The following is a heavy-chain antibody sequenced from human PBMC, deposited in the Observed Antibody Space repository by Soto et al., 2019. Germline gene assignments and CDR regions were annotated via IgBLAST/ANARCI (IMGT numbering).Heavy chain of an antibody. CDR1: GGSITSGGFY. J-gene: IGHJ5*02. CDR3: VRGGIAGNWFDP. Sequence: QVQLQESGPGLVKPSQTLSLTCTVSGGSITSGGFYWSWILQHPGKGLEWIAYIFHSGSTDYNPSLKSRVTISADTSKNQFSLKLTFVTAADTAVYYCVRGGIAGNWFDPWGQGTLVTVSS. V-gene: IGHV4-31*03. D-gene: IGHD6-13*01. CDR2: IFHSGST.